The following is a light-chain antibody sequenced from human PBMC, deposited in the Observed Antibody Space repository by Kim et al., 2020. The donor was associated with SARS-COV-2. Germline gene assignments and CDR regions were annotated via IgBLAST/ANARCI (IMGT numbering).Light chain of an antibody. V-gene: IGLV3-21*04. Sequence: SYELTQPPSVSVAPGKTARITCGGNNIGDKSVHWYQQKPGQAPVVVISYDSDRPSGIPERFSGSNSGNTATVTISRVEAGDEADYYCQVWDSSSAHPVFG. J-gene: IGLJ2*01. CDR3: QVWDSSSAHPV. CDR1: NIGDKS. CDR2: YDS.